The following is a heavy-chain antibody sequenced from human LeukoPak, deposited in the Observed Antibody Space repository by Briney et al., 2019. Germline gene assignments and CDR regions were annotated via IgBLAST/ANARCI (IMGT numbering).Heavy chain of an antibody. V-gene: IGHV3-23*01. CDR3: AKDLGDTGY. D-gene: IGHD3-16*01. Sequence: GGSLRLSCAASGFTFSSNAMSWVRQAPGKGLEWVSAITGSGGGTYYADSVKGRFTISRDTSKNTLYLQMNSLRAEDTATYYCAKDLGDTGYWGQGTLVTVSS. CDR2: ITGSGGGT. CDR1: GFTFSSNA. J-gene: IGHJ4*02.